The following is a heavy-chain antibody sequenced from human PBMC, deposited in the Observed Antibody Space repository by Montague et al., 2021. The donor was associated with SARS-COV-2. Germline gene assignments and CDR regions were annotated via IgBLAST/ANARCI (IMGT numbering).Heavy chain of an antibody. D-gene: IGHD6-13*01. CDR3: ASHPGYSSSW. V-gene: IGHV3-23*01. CDR2: ISDSGVYT. CDR1: GFTFSSYA. J-gene: IGHJ4*02. Sequence: SLRLSCAASGFTFSSYAMSWVRQAPGKGLGWVSGISDSGVYTYYADSVKGRFTVSRDNSENTLYLQMNSLRAEDTAVYYCASHPGYSSSWWGQGTLVIVSS.